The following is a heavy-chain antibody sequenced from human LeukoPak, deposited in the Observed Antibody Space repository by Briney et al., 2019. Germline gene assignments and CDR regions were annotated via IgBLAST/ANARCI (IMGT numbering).Heavy chain of an antibody. Sequence: GGSLRLSCAASGFTFRIYDMNWVRQAPGKGLEWVSYISSSGSTRSYADSVQGRFTISRDNAKNSLSLQMNSLRAEDTAVYYCASVAWRAFDIWGQGTMVTVSS. CDR2: ISSSGSTR. V-gene: IGHV3-48*03. D-gene: IGHD5-12*01. CDR1: GFTFRIYD. J-gene: IGHJ3*02. CDR3: ASVAWRAFDI.